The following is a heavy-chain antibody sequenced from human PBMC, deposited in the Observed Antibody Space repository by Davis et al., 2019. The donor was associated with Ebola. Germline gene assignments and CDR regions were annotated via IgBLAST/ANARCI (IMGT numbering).Heavy chain of an antibody. CDR1: GGSFSGYS. Sequence: SETLSLTCAVYGGSFSGYSWSWIRQPPGKRLEWTGFVYSSGSTYYNPSLESRLTMSVDTSKNQFSLKLSSVTAADTAVYYCAREALPPGRGKYYFDYWGQGTLVTVSS. D-gene: IGHD3-10*01. J-gene: IGHJ4*02. CDR3: AREALPPGRGKYYFDY. V-gene: IGHV4-59*12. CDR2: VYSSGST.